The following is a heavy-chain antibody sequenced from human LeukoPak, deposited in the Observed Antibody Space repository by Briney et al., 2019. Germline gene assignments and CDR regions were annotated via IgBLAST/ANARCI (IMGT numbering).Heavy chain of an antibody. D-gene: IGHD3-16*01. V-gene: IGHV3-53*05. CDR2: IYSGGST. Sequence: GGSLRLSCAASEITVSSNYMSWVRQAPGKGLEWVSVIYSGGSTYYADSVKGRFTISRDNSRNTLYLQMNSLRTEDTAVYYCAKDGGTVMLDYFDHWGQGTLVTVSS. CDR1: EITVSSNY. CDR3: AKDGGTVMLDYFDH. J-gene: IGHJ4*02.